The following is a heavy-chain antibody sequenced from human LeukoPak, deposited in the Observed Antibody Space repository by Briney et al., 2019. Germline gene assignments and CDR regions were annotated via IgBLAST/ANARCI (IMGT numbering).Heavy chain of an antibody. CDR3: AELGITMIGGV. V-gene: IGHV3-48*04. CDR1: GFTFSSYS. D-gene: IGHD3-10*02. Sequence: GGSLRLSCAASGFTFSSYSMSWIRQAPGKGLEWVSYLSRSGSTIYYADSVKGRFTISRDNAKNSLYLQMNSLRAEDTAVYYCAELGITMIGGVWGKGTTVTISS. CDR2: LSRSGSTI. J-gene: IGHJ6*04.